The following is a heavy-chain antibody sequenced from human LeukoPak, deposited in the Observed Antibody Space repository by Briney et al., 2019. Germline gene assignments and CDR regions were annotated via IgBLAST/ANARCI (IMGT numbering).Heavy chain of an antibody. D-gene: IGHD5-18*01. CDR1: EGTFSSYA. CDR2: IIPIFGTA. V-gene: IGHV1-69*13. J-gene: IGHJ4*02. CDR3: ARDQGYRYGYGDFEY. Sequence: ASVKVSCKDCEGTFSSYAISWVRQAPGQGLEWMGGIIPIFGTANYAQKFQGRVTITADESTSTAYMELSSLRSEDTAVYYCARDQGYRYGYGDFEYRGQGTLVTVSS.